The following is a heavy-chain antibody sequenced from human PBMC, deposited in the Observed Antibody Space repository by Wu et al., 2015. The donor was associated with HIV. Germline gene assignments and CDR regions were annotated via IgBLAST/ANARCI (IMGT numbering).Heavy chain of an antibody. CDR2: INPNSGAT. CDR1: GYTFTGYY. Sequence: QVQLMQSGAEVKKPGASVKVSCKASGYTFTGYYINWVRQAPGQGLEWMGWINPNSGATNYAQNFQGRVTMARDTYITTVYMELRSLRYDDTAVYFXARTGSAWHLSWFDHWGQGSLVTVSS. CDR3: ARTGSAWHLSWFDH. J-gene: IGHJ5*02. V-gene: IGHV1-2*02. D-gene: IGHD6-19*01.